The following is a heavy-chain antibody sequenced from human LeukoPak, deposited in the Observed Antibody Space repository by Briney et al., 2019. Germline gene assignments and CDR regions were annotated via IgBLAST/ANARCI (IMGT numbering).Heavy chain of an antibody. CDR2: INHSGST. Sequence: SETLSLTCAVYGGSFSGYYWSWIRQPPGKRLEWIGEINHSGSTNYNPSLKSRVTISVDTSKNQFSLKLSSVTAADTAVYYCARGGRWLRLHYGGQGTLVTVSS. V-gene: IGHV4-34*01. D-gene: IGHD5-12*01. CDR1: GGSFSGYY. J-gene: IGHJ4*02. CDR3: ARGGRWLRLHY.